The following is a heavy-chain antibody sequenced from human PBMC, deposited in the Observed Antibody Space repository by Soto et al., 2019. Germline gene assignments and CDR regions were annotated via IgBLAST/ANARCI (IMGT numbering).Heavy chain of an antibody. D-gene: IGHD3-22*01. CDR2: IIPIFGTA. Sequence: SVKVSCKASGGTFSSYAISWVRQAPGQGLEWMGGIIPIFGTANYAQKFQGRVTITADESTSTAYMELSSLRSEDMAVYYCARGLDYYDSSATSSHFDYWGQGTLVTVSS. V-gene: IGHV1-69*13. CDR1: GGTFSSYA. CDR3: ARGLDYYDSSATSSHFDY. J-gene: IGHJ4*02.